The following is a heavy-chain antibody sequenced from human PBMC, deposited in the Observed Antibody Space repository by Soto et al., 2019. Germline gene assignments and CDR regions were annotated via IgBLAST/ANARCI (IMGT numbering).Heavy chain of an antibody. CDR2: MNPNSGAT. Sequence: ASVKVSCKASGYTLTGYYPHWVRQAPGQGLEWMGWMNPNSGATDYAVEFQGRVTMTRDTSISTASMELTNLRSDDTAVIFCARGYPVVGLDYWGQGTLVTVSS. D-gene: IGHD2-2*01. J-gene: IGHJ4*02. CDR1: GYTLTGYY. CDR3: ARGYPVVGLDY. V-gene: IGHV1-2*02.